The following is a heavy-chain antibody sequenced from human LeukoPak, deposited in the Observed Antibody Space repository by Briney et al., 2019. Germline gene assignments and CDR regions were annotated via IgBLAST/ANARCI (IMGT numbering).Heavy chain of an antibody. J-gene: IGHJ6*02. CDR3: ARGSTSSSGWREGLYGMDV. Sequence: ASVKVSCKVSGYTLTELSMHWVRQAPGKGLEWMGGFDPEDGETIYAQKFQGRVTITADKSTSTAYMELSSLRSEDTAVYYCARGSTSSSGWREGLYGMDVWGQGTTVTVSS. D-gene: IGHD6-19*01. CDR1: GYTLTELS. CDR2: FDPEDGET. V-gene: IGHV1-24*01.